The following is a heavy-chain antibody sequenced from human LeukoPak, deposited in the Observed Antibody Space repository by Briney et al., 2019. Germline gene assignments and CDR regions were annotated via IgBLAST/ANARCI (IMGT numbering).Heavy chain of an antibody. Sequence: GGSLRLSCAASGFTFGSHAMYWVRQTPGKGLEWVAGIFGSGGSPHYADPVKGRFTISRDNSRNTVYLQINSLRAEDTAVYYCGKTTVGYSSGQKPAWPVDYWGQGTLVTVSS. D-gene: IGHD5-18*01. CDR1: GFTFGSHA. CDR3: GKTTVGYSSGQKPAWPVDY. V-gene: IGHV3-23*01. J-gene: IGHJ4*02. CDR2: IFGSGGSP.